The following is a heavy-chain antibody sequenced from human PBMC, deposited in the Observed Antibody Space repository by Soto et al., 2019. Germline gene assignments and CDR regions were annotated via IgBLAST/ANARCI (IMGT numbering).Heavy chain of an antibody. CDR2: ISYDGSNK. D-gene: IGHD4-17*01. CDR3: ARDVNYGDYFSYAFDM. Sequence: QVQLVESGGGVVQPGRSLRLSCAASGFTFSNYAMHWVRQAPGKGLEWVAVISYDGSNKYYADSVKGRFTISRDNSENTLYLKMNSLGAEDTAVYYSARDVNYGDYFSYAFDMWGQGTMVTVSS. V-gene: IGHV3-30-3*01. J-gene: IGHJ3*02. CDR1: GFTFSNYA.